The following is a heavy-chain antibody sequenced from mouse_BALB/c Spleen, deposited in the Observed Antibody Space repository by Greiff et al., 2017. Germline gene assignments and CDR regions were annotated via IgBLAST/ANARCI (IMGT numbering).Heavy chain of an antibody. V-gene: IGHV3-6*02. Sequence: EVKLVESGPGLVKPSQSLSLTCSVTGYSITSGYYWNWIRQFPGNKLEWMGYISYDGSNNYNPSLKNRISITRDTSKNQFFLKLNSVTTEDTATYYCARGLTGTFDVWGAGTTVTVSS. D-gene: IGHD4-1*01. J-gene: IGHJ1*01. CDR2: ISYDGSN. CDR3: ARGLTGTFDV. CDR1: GYSITSGYY.